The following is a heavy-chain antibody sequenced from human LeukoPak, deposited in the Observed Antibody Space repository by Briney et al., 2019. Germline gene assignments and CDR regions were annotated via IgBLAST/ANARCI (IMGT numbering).Heavy chain of an antibody. J-gene: IGHJ6*02. CDR1: GFTFSSYW. CDR2: IKQDGSEK. CDR3: ANSPLYCSGGSCYPERYYGMDV. V-gene: IGHV3-7*01. Sequence: PGGSLRLSCAASGFTFSSYWMSWVRQAPGKGLEWVANIKQDGSEKYYVDSVKGRFTISRDNAKNSLYLQMNSLRAEDTAVYYCANSPLYCSGGSCYPERYYGMDVWGQGTTVTVSS. D-gene: IGHD2-15*01.